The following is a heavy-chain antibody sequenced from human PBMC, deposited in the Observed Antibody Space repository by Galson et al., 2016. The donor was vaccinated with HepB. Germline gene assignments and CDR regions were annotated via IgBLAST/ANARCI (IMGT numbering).Heavy chain of an antibody. CDR3: ARDRSSSDY. D-gene: IGHD6-13*01. Sequence: QSGAEVKKPGASVKVSCKASGYTFVNYGISWVRQAPGQGLEWMGWIKPSSGDTDFAQQFQGRVTMTTDRSTSTVYLELGRLTSDDTGVYYCARDRSSSDYWGQGTLVIVSS. J-gene: IGHJ4*02. CDR2: IKPSSGDT. V-gene: IGHV1-18*01. CDR1: GYTFVNYG.